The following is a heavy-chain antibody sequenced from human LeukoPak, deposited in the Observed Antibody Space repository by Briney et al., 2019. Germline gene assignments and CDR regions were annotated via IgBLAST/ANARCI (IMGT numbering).Heavy chain of an antibody. Sequence: PSETLSLTCTVSGGSISSYYWSWIRQPPGKGLEWIGSIYYSGSTYYNPSLKSRVTISVDTSKNQFSLKLSSVTAADSAVYYCARWPRERNRITVTNYYYYMDVWGRGTTVTVSS. D-gene: IGHD4-11*01. J-gene: IGHJ6*03. CDR2: IYYSGST. V-gene: IGHV4-39*07. CDR3: ARWPRERNRITVTNYYYYMDV. CDR1: GGSISSYY.